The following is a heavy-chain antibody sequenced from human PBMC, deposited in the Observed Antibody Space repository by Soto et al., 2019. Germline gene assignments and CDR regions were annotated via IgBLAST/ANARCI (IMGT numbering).Heavy chain of an antibody. V-gene: IGHV1-18*01. J-gene: IGHJ3*02. Sequence: ASVKVSCKASGYTFTNYGITWVRQAPGQGLEWMGWISNYNGKTNYAQILQGRVTMTTDTSTRTAYMEMTSLRSDDTATYYCARFEIYGIMTGSLHSIDIWGQGTMVTVSS. CDR1: GYTFTNYG. CDR2: ISNYNGKT. D-gene: IGHD3-9*01. CDR3: ARFEIYGIMTGSLHSIDI.